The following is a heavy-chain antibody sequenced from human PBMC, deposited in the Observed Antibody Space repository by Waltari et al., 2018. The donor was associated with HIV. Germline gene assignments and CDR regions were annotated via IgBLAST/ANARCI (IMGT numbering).Heavy chain of an antibody. J-gene: IGHJ4*02. V-gene: IGHV3-74*01. CDR2: INIDGRTI. D-gene: IGHD3-3*01. CDR1: GFSVTNYW. Sequence: EVQLVQSGGGLIKPGGSLRLSCAASGFSVTNYWMHWVRQSPGKGLVWFSRINIDGRTIDYADSVKGRFTISRDSAKNTLSLQMNSLREEDTAVYYCSRDTFGEYDFWGQGALVTVSS. CDR3: SRDTFGEYDF.